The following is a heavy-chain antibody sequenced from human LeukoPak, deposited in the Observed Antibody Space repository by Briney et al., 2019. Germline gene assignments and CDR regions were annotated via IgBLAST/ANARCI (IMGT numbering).Heavy chain of an antibody. D-gene: IGHD1-26*01. J-gene: IGHJ4*02. CDR1: GFTFSCYW. Sequence: GGSLRLSCAASGFTFSCYWMGWVRQAPGKGLEWVANIKQDGSEKYYVDSVKGRFTISRDNAKNSLYLQMNSLRAGDTAVYYCAKDPIFSGSYGVFDYWGLGTLVTVSS. CDR3: AKDPIFSGSYGVFDY. CDR2: IKQDGSEK. V-gene: IGHV3-7*03.